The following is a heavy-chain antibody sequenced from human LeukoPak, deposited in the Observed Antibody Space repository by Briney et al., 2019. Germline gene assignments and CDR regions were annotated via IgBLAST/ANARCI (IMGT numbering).Heavy chain of an antibody. CDR3: ARGPYYDFWSGHSLYGMDV. D-gene: IGHD3-3*01. J-gene: IGHJ6*02. CDR1: GGTFSSYA. V-gene: IGHV1-46*01. CDR2: INPSGGST. Sequence: GASVKVSCKASGGTFSSYAISWVRQAPGQGLEWMGIINPSGGSTSYAQKFQGRVTMTRDTSTSTVYMELSSLRSEDTAVYYCARGPYYDFWSGHSLYGMDVWGQGTTVTVSS.